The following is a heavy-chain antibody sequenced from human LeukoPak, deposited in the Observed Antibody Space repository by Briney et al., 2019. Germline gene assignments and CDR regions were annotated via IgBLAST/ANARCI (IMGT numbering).Heavy chain of an antibody. CDR3: ARIAYSSSCFDY. CDR1: GYSISSGYY. Sequence: PSETLSLTCTVSGYSISSGYYWGWIRQPPGKGLEWIGSIYHSGSTYYNPSLKSRVTISVDTSKNQFSLKLSSVTAADTAVYYCARIAYSSSCFDYWGQGTLVTVSS. CDR2: IYHSGST. J-gene: IGHJ4*02. D-gene: IGHD6-13*01. V-gene: IGHV4-38-2*02.